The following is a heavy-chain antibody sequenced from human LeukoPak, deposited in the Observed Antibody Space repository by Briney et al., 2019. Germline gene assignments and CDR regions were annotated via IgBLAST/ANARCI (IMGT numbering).Heavy chain of an antibody. Sequence: ASVKVSCKASGYTFPSYFMHWVRQAPGQGLEWMGIINPTGGTTTYAQKFQGRVTMTRDTSTSTVYMELSSLRSDDTAVYYCARTAARRFDYWGQGTLVTVSS. V-gene: IGHV1-46*01. CDR2: INPTGGTT. CDR3: ARTAARRFDY. CDR1: GYTFPSYF. D-gene: IGHD6-6*01. J-gene: IGHJ4*02.